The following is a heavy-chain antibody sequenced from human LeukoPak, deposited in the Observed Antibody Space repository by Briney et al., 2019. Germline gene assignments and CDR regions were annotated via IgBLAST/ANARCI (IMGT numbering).Heavy chain of an antibody. D-gene: IGHD3-22*01. J-gene: IGHJ4*02. CDR2: IYYSGST. CDR3: ARALGGGYDSSGYYAY. Sequence: SETLSLTCTVSGGSTSSSSYYWGWIRQPPGKGLDWIGSIYYSGSTNYNVSLKSRVTISVDTSKNQFSLKLSSVTAADTAVYYCARALGGGYDSSGYYAYWGQGTLVTVSS. CDR1: GGSTSSSSYY. V-gene: IGHV4-39*07.